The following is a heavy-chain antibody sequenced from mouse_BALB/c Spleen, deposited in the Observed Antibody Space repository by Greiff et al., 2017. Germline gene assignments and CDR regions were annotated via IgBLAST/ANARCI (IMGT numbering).Heavy chain of an antibody. D-gene: IGHD4-1*01. CDR1: GYTFTSYW. Sequence: QVQLQQPGAELVKPGASVKLSCKASGYTFTSYWMHWVKQRPGQGLEWIGEINPSNGRTNYNEKFKSKATLTVDKSSSTAYMQLSSLTSEDSAVYYCARGTGTRGDYWGQGTTLTVSS. CDR3: ARGTGTRGDY. J-gene: IGHJ2*01. V-gene: IGHV1S81*02. CDR2: INPSNGRT.